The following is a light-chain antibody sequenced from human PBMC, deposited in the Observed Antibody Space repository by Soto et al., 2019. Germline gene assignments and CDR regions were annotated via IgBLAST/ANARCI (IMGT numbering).Light chain of an antibody. V-gene: IGKV3-15*01. J-gene: IGKJ1*01. CDR2: GTS. CDR1: QSIDKN. Sequence: ETVMTQSPATLSGSPGERATLSCRASQSIDKNLAWYQHKPGQAPRLLMYGTSNRDTGIPARFSGSGSGTEFTLTISSLQSEDFAVYFCQQYYYWPLTFGQGTKVEI. CDR3: QQYYYWPLT.